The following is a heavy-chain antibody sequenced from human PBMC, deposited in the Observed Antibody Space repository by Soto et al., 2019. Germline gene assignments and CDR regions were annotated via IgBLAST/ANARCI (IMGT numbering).Heavy chain of an antibody. CDR3: ARDSEDCSSTGCREYFQH. CDR1: GYTFTSYY. D-gene: IGHD2-2*01. V-gene: IGHV1-46*01. Sequence: ASVKVSCKAPGYTFTSYYMHWVRQAPGQGLEWMGITNPSGGSTSYAQNFQGRVTMTRDTSTSTVYMELSSLRSEDTAVCYCARDSEDCSSTGCREYFQHWGQGTLVTVSS. CDR2: TNPSGGST. J-gene: IGHJ1*01.